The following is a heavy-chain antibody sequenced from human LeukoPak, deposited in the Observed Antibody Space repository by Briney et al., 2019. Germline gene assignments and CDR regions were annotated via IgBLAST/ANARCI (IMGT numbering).Heavy chain of an antibody. Sequence: SETLSLTCTVFGGSISSYYWSWIRQPSGKGLEWNGYIYYSGSTNYNPSLKSRVTISVDTSKTQFSLKLSSVTAAATAVYYCARDLRGYSYGFPLYWFDPWGQGTLVTVSS. CDR1: GGSISSYY. D-gene: IGHD5-18*01. CDR3: ARDLRGYSYGFPLYWFDP. V-gene: IGHV4-59*13. CDR2: IYYSGST. J-gene: IGHJ5*02.